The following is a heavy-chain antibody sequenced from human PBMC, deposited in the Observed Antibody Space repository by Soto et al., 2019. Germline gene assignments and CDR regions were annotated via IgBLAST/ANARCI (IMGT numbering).Heavy chain of an antibody. Sequence: GASVKVSCKASGYTFTGYYMHWVRQAPGQGLEWMGWINPNSGGTNYAQKFQGWVTMTRDTSISTAYMELSRLRSDDTAVYYCTRSKGVVVLAPPYFAMDVWGQGTTVTVSS. CDR2: INPNSGGT. CDR1: GYTFTGYY. D-gene: IGHD2-15*01. CDR3: TRSKGVVVLAPPYFAMDV. J-gene: IGHJ6*02. V-gene: IGHV1-2*04.